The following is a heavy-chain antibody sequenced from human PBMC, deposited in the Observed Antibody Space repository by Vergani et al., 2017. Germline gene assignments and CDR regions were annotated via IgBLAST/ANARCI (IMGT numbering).Heavy chain of an antibody. Sequence: QLQLQESGPGLVKPSETLSLTCTVSGGSISRSSYYWGWIRQPPGKGLEWIGSIYYSGSTYYNPSLKSRVTISVDTSKNQFSLKLSSVTAADTAVYYCARLFLGTAMAPDVYYFDYWGQGTLVTVSS. V-gene: IGHV4-39*01. CDR2: IYYSGST. CDR3: ARLFLGTAMAPDVYYFDY. D-gene: IGHD5-18*01. J-gene: IGHJ4*02. CDR1: GGSISRSSYY.